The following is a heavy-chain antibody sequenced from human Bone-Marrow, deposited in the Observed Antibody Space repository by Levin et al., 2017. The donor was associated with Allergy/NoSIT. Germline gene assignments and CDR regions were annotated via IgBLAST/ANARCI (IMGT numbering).Heavy chain of an antibody. V-gene: IGHV3-33*01. Sequence: LSLTCAASGFTFSSYGMHWVRQAPGKGLEWVAVIWYDGTNKYVDSVRGRFTISRDTSKNTVYLQMNSLRAEDTAVYYCARDSDPGYYYDSSGYRLNWFDPWGQGTLVTVSS. D-gene: IGHD3-22*01. CDR1: GFTFSSYG. CDR2: IWYDGTNK. CDR3: ARDSDPGYYYDSSGYRLNWFDP. J-gene: IGHJ5*02.